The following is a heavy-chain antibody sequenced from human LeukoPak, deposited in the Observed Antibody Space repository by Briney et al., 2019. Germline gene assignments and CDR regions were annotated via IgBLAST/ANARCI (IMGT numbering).Heavy chain of an antibody. CDR1: GGSISNYW. D-gene: IGHD6-13*01. CDR3: ARGYSSSWNYFDY. Sequence: SETLCLTCTVSGGSISNYWWSWIRQPPGKGLEWIGYVFDSGGTNYNPSLKSRVTISVDTSKKQFSLKLSSVTAADTAVYYCARGYSSSWNYFDYWGHGTLVTVSS. CDR2: VFDSGGT. J-gene: IGHJ4*01. V-gene: IGHV4-59*01.